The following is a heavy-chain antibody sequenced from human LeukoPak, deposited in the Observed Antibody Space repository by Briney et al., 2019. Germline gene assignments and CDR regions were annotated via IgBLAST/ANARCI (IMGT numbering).Heavy chain of an antibody. Sequence: SETPSLTCTVSGGSLSRYYWSWIRQPPGTGLEWIGYIYYTGRADYNPSLKSRVSMSVDTSKNQFSLRVNSMTAADTAVYYCARGDFWSGAPTDWGQGTLVTVSS. CDR1: GGSLSRYY. V-gene: IGHV4-59*01. CDR2: IYYTGRA. J-gene: IGHJ4*02. D-gene: IGHD3-3*01. CDR3: ARGDFWSGAPTD.